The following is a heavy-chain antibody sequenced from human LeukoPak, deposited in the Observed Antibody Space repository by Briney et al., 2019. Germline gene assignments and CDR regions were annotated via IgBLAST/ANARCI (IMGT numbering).Heavy chain of an antibody. D-gene: IGHD6-19*01. CDR2: INTNTGNP. V-gene: IGHV7-4-1*02. CDR3: ARSKAGYSSGWYFNSGIFWFDP. J-gene: IGHJ5*02. Sequence: ASVKVSCKASGYSFTSSVINWVRQAPGQGLEWMGWINTNTGNPTYAQGFTGRFVFSLDTSVSTAYLQISSLKAEDTAVYYCARSKAGYSSGWYFNSGIFWFDPWGQGTLVTVSS. CDR1: GYSFTSSV.